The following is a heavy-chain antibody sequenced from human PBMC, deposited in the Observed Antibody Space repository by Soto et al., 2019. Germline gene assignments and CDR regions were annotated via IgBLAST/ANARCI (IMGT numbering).Heavy chain of an antibody. Sequence: QVQLVESGGGVVPPGRSLRLSCAASGFTFSSYGMHWVRQAPGKGLEWVAVISYDGSNKYYADSVKGRFTISRDNSKNTLYLQMNSLRAEDTAVYFCAKVRGIVVAYAFDYWGQGTLVTVSS. CDR1: GFTFSSYG. J-gene: IGHJ4*02. CDR2: ISYDGSNK. D-gene: IGHD6-19*01. V-gene: IGHV3-30*18. CDR3: AKVRGIVVAYAFDY.